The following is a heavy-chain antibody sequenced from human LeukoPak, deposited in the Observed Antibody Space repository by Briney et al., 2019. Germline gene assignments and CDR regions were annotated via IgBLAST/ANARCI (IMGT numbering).Heavy chain of an antibody. J-gene: IGHJ3*02. D-gene: IGHD3-22*01. CDR2: ISYDGSNK. Sequence: GGSLRLSCAASGFTCSSYAMHWVRQDPGKGLEWVAVISYDGSNKYYADSVKGRFTISRDNSKNTLYLQMNSLRAEDTAVYYCARVLTYYYDSSGYSVDAFDIWGQGTMVTVSS. V-gene: IGHV3-30-3*01. CDR1: GFTCSSYA. CDR3: ARVLTYYYDSSGYSVDAFDI.